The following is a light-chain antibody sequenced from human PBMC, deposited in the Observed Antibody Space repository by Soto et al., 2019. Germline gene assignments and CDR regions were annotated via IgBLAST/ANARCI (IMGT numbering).Light chain of an antibody. Sequence: DIQMTQSPSMLSASVGHRVIMTCRASQPIHDWLAWYHQRPGKAPELLIYKASNLQTGVPSRFSGTGSGTEFTLTIASLQPGDLGTYYCQHSHHYPWTFGQGTKVEV. CDR3: QHSHHYPWT. J-gene: IGKJ1*01. CDR2: KAS. CDR1: QPIHDW. V-gene: IGKV1-5*03.